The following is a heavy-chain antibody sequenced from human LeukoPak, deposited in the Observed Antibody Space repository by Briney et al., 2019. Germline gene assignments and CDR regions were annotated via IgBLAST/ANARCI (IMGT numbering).Heavy chain of an antibody. CDR3: ARDQSVDGGMDV. CDR2: INHSGST. CDR1: GGSFSGYY. D-gene: IGHD5-24*01. Sequence: SETLSLTCAVYGGSFSGYYWSWIRQPPGKGLEWIGEINHSGSTNYNPSLKSRVTISVDTSKNQFSLKLSSVTAADTAVYYCARDQSVDGGMDVWGQGTTVTVSS. J-gene: IGHJ6*02. V-gene: IGHV4-34*01.